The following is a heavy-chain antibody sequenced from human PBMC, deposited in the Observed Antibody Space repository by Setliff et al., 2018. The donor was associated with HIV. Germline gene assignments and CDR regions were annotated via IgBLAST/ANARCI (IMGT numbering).Heavy chain of an antibody. CDR3: ARDFLRSGYFDS. J-gene: IGHJ4*02. V-gene: IGHV4-59*06. CDR2: IYYSGST. Sequence: SETLSLTCTVSGSSVTNNYWTWIRQHPEKGLEWIGYIYYSGSTLYNPSLRSRLSMSVDTSKNQFSLELSSVTAADTAVYFCARDFLRSGYFDSWGQGKLVTVSS. D-gene: IGHD3-3*01. CDR1: GSSVTNNY.